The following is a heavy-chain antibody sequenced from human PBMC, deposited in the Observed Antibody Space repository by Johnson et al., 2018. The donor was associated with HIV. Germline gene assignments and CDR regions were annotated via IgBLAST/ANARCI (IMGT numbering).Heavy chain of an antibody. CDR1: GFTFNSYA. Sequence: VESGGGVGQPGRSLRLSCAASGFTFNSYAMHWVCQAPGKGLEWVAVISYDGSYKYYADSVKGRFTISRDNSKNTLYLQMNSLRAEDTAVYYCANLNDYGDYWGPDAFDIWGQGTRVTVSS. CDR3: ANLNDYGDYWGPDAFDI. CDR2: ISYDGSYK. V-gene: IGHV3-30*04. D-gene: IGHD4-17*01. J-gene: IGHJ3*02.